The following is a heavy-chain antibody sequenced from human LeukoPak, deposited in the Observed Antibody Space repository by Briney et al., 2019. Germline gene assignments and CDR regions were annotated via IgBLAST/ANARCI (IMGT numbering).Heavy chain of an antibody. J-gene: IGHJ4*02. D-gene: IGHD6-19*01. CDR1: GFTFSTYS. CDR2: ISSSSSTI. CDR3: ARGFSSGWYVFDS. Sequence: GGSLRLSCAVSGFTFSTYSMNWVRQAPGKGLEWLSYISSSSSTIYYADFVKGRFTISRDNAKSSLYLQMNSLRAEDTAMYYCARGFSSGWYVFDSWGQGTLVTVSS. V-gene: IGHV3-48*01.